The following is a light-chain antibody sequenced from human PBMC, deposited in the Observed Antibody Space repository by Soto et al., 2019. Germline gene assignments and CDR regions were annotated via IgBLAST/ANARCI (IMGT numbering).Light chain of an antibody. CDR1: SSDVGGYNS. CDR2: DVT. V-gene: IGLV2-11*01. J-gene: IGLJ1*01. Sequence: QSALTQPHSVSGSPGQSVTISCTGTSSDVGGYNSVSWYQQHPGKAPKLMIYDVTKWPSGVPDRFSGSKSGNTASLTISGLQADDEADYYCCSYAGTYTYVFGTETKLTVL. CDR3: CSYAGTYTYV.